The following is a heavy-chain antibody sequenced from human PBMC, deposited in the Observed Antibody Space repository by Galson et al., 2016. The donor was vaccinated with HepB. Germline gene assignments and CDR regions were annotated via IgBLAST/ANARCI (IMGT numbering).Heavy chain of an antibody. V-gene: IGHV3-11*06. CDR2: ISGSSGYR. CDR1: GFTFSDYY. Sequence: SLRLSCAASGFTFSDYYMTWIRQAPGKGLEWVSYISGSSGYRNYADTVKGRFTISRDNRKNSLYLQINSLRAEDTAVYHCAVDTPLEVHFDYWGQGTPVTVSS. CDR3: AVDTPLEVHFDY. D-gene: IGHD5-18*01. J-gene: IGHJ4*02.